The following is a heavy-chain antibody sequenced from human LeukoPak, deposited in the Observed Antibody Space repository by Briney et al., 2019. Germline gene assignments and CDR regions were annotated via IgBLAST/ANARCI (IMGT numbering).Heavy chain of an antibody. D-gene: IGHD3-10*01. Sequence: GGSLRLSCAASGFTFSSYWMHWVRHAPGKGLVWVSRINSDGSSTSYADSVKGRFTISRDNAKNTLYLQMNSLRAEDTAVYYCAREAWFGEYGMDVWGQGTTVTVSS. J-gene: IGHJ6*02. CDR3: AREAWFGEYGMDV. CDR2: INSDGSST. CDR1: GFTFSSYW. V-gene: IGHV3-74*01.